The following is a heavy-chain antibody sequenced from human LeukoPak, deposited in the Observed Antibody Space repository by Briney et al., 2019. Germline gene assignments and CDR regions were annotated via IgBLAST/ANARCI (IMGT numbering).Heavy chain of an antibody. CDR1: GFTFSSYA. D-gene: IGHD3-10*01. J-gene: IGHJ6*02. CDR3: AKSGSGSYSYYGMDV. V-gene: IGHV3-23*01. CDR2: ISGSGGST. Sequence: GGSLRLSCAASGFTFSSYAMSWVRQAPGKGLEWVSAISGSGGSTYYADSVKGRFTISRDDSKNTLYLQMNSLRAEDTALYYCAKSGSGSYSYYGMDVWGQGTTVTVSS.